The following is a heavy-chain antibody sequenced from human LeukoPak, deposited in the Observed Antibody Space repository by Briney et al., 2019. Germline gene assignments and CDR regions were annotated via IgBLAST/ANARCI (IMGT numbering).Heavy chain of an antibody. V-gene: IGHV3-30*02. CDR3: ARARMVRGVIMSYFDY. D-gene: IGHD3-10*01. Sequence: GGSLRLSCAASGFTFSSYGMHWVRQAPGKGLEWVAFIRYDGSNKYYADSVKGRFTISRDNAKNSLYLQMNSLRAEDTAVYYCARARMVRGVIMSYFDYWGQGTLVTVSS. CDR1: GFTFSSYG. CDR2: IRYDGSNK. J-gene: IGHJ4*02.